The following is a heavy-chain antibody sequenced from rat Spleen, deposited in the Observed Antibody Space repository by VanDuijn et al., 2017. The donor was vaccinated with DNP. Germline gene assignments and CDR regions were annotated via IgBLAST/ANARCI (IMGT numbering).Heavy chain of an antibody. CDR3: SRHVLPLRVWDY. CDR1: GFTFSDYY. J-gene: IGHJ2*01. V-gene: IGHV5-22*01. Sequence: EVQLVESGGGLVQPGRSLKLSCAASGFTFSDYYMAWVRQAPSKGLEWVAYISYDGRSAYNGDSVKGRFTISRDNAKSTLYLQMNSLRSEDIATYYCSRHVLPLRVWDYWGQGVMVTVSS. CDR2: ISYDGRSA. D-gene: IGHD1-4*01.